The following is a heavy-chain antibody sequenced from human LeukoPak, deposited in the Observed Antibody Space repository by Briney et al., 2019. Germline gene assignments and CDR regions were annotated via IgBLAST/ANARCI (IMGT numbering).Heavy chain of an antibody. CDR2: ISWNSGSI. J-gene: IGHJ6*03. CDR1: GFTFDDYA. D-gene: IGHD5-24*01. V-gene: IGHV3-9*03. CDR3: ARGGVATIIYYYYYMDV. Sequence: GRSLRLSCAASGFTFDDYAMHWVRQAPGKGLEWVSGISWNSGSIGYADSVKGRFTISRDNAKNSLYLQMNSLRAEDMALYYCARGGVATIIYYYYYMDVWGKGTTVTVSS.